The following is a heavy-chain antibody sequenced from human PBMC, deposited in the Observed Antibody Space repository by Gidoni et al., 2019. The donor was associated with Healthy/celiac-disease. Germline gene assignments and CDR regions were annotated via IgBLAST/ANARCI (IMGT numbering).Heavy chain of an antibody. CDR1: AFTVSSNY. V-gene: IGHV3-53*01. Sequence: EVPLVESGGGLIQPGVSLRFSCAASAFTVSSNYMRWVRQAPGKGLGWVSVIYSGGSTYSADSVKGRFTSSRDNTKNTLYLQMNSLRAEDTAVYYCARSSGWFDAFDIWGQGTMVTVSS. J-gene: IGHJ3*02. D-gene: IGHD6-19*01. CDR2: IYSGGST. CDR3: ARSSGWFDAFDI.